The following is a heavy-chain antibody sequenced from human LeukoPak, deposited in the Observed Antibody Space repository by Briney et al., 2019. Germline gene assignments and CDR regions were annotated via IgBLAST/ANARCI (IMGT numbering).Heavy chain of an antibody. CDR2: ISYDGSKK. Sequence: PGRSLRLSCAASGFTFSSYAMHWVRQAPGKGLEWVAVISYDGSKKYYADSVKGRFTISRDNSKNTLYLQMNSLRAEDTAVYYCARERRDPGGAFDTWGQGTMVTVSS. CDR1: GFTFSSYA. J-gene: IGHJ3*02. V-gene: IGHV3-30*04. D-gene: IGHD2-15*01. CDR3: ARERRDPGGAFDT.